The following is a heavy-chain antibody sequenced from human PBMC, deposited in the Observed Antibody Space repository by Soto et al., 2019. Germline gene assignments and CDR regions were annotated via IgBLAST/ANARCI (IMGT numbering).Heavy chain of an antibody. V-gene: IGHV3-21*01. CDR1: GFTFSSYS. CDR2: ISRSSSYI. Sequence: PGGSLRLSCAASGFTFSSYSMNWVRQAPGKGLEWVSSISRSSSYIYYADSVKGRFTISSDNAKNSLYLQTNSLRAEDTAVYYCARDWSDSSGSPIFDYWGQGTLVTVSS. CDR3: ARDWSDSSGSPIFDY. J-gene: IGHJ4*02. D-gene: IGHD3-22*01.